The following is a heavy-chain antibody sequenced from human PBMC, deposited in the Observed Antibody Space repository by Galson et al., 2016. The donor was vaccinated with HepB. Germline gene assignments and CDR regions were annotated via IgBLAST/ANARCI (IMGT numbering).Heavy chain of an antibody. D-gene: IGHD3/OR15-3a*01. Sequence: TCDVFGGSISSNYWWSWVRQVPGKGLEWLGEIYHSGRTNDNPSLKSRVTMSVDKSKNQFSLKLNSVTAADTAVYYCARFDYRTLFDYWGQGTLVTVSS. J-gene: IGHJ4*02. V-gene: IGHV4-4*02. CDR3: ARFDYRTLFDY. CDR1: GGSISSNYW. CDR2: IYHSGRT.